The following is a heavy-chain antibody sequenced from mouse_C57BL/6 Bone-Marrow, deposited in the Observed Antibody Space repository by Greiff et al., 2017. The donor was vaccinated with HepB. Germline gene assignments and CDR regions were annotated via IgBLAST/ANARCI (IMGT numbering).Heavy chain of an antibody. Sequence: EVQLQQSGTVLARPGASVKMSCKTSGYTFTSYWMHWVKQRPGQGLEWIGASYPGNSDTSYNQKFKGKAKLTAVTSASTAYMERSSLTNEDSAVYYCTRFYYGSSPFDYWGQGTTLTVSS. V-gene: IGHV1-5*01. CDR3: TRFYYGSSPFDY. CDR1: GYTFTSYW. J-gene: IGHJ2*01. D-gene: IGHD1-1*01. CDR2: SYPGNSDT.